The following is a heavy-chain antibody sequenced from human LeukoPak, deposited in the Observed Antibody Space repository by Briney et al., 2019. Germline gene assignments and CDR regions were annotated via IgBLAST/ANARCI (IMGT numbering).Heavy chain of an antibody. CDR1: GGSISSYY. V-gene: IGHV4-59*01. CDR3: ASSRVYYYYMDV. J-gene: IGHJ6*03. CDR2: IYYSGST. Sequence: PSETLSLTCTVSGGSISSYYWSWIRQPPGKGLEWIGYIYYSGSTNYNPSLKSRVTKSVDTSKNQSSLKLSSVTAADTAVYYCASSRVYYYYMDVWGKGTTVTVSS.